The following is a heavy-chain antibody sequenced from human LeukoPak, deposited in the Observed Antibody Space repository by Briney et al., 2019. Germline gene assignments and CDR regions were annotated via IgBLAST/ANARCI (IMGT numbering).Heavy chain of an antibody. CDR3: AKDTGDYGDPAGAFDI. Sequence: PGGSLRLSCAASGFTVSSNYMSWVRQAPGKGLEWVSVIYSGGSTYYADSVKGRFTISRDNSKNTLYLQMNSLRAEDTAVYYCAKDTGDYGDPAGAFDIWGQGTMVTVSS. J-gene: IGHJ3*02. D-gene: IGHD4-17*01. CDR2: IYSGGST. V-gene: IGHV3-53*05. CDR1: GFTVSSNY.